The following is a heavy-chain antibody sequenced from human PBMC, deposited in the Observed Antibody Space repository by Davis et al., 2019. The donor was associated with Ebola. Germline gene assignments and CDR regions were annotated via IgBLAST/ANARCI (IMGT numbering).Heavy chain of an antibody. CDR1: AFTFSSYA. CDR3: ARLDDGIVGVFNWFDP. CDR2: ISVSGGST. J-gene: IGHJ5*02. D-gene: IGHD1-26*01. Sequence: GGSLRLSCAASAFTFSSYAMSWVRQAPGKGLEWVSAISVSGGSTYYADSVKGRFTISRDNAKNSLYLQMNSLRAEDTAVYYCARLDDGIVGVFNWFDPWGQGTLVTVSS. V-gene: IGHV3-23*01.